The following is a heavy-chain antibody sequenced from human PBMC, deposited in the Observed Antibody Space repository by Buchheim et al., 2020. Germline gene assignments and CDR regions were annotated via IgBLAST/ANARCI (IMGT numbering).Heavy chain of an antibody. Sequence: QVQLQEPGPGLVKPSETLSLTCTVSGGSISSYYWSWIRQPPGRGLEWIGYIYHSGGTKYNPSLKNRVTISVDTSKNQFSLRLSSVTAADTAVYYGARHNREMATIYYFDYWGQGTL. CDR3: ARHNREMATIYYFDY. V-gene: IGHV4-59*08. J-gene: IGHJ4*02. D-gene: IGHD5-24*01. CDR2: IYHSGGT. CDR1: GGSISSYY.